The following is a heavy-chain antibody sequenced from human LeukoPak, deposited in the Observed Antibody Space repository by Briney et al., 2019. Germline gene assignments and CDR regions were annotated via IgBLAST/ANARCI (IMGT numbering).Heavy chain of an antibody. CDR3: ARERWAVATFWFDP. CDR1: GFTFNNYG. D-gene: IGHD5-12*01. V-gene: IGHV3-7*03. Sequence: GGSLRLSCAASGFTFNNYGMHWVRQAPGKGLEWVANIKQDGSEKYYVDSVKGRFTISRDNAKNSLYLQMNSLRAEDTAVYYCARERWAVATFWFDPWGQGTLVTVSS. CDR2: IKQDGSEK. J-gene: IGHJ5*02.